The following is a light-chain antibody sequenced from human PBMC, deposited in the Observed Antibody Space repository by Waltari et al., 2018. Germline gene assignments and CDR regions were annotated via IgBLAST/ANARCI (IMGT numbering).Light chain of an antibody. J-gene: IGKJ2*01. CDR1: QSLVDGGGNKF. V-gene: IGKV2-28*01. CDR3: MQALHPPYT. CDR2: QLS. Sequence: DIVMTQSPLSLPVTPGEPASIPCRSSQSLVDGGGNKFLDWYLQKPGQSPQLLIYQLSNRASGVPDRISGSGSDTDFTLKITRVEAEDVGVYYCMQALHPPYTFGQGTKLEIK.